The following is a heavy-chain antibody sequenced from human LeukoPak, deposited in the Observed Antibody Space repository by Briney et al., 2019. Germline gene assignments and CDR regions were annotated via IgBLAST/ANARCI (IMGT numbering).Heavy chain of an antibody. D-gene: IGHD6-19*01. V-gene: IGHV4-34*01. CDR2: INHSGST. CDR3: ARVDSSGWTYFDY. J-gene: IGHJ4*02. Sequence: SETLSLTCAVYGGSFSGYYWSWIRQPPGKGLEWIGEINHSGSTNYNPSLKSRVTISVDTSKNQFSLKLSSVTAADTAVYYCARVDSSGWTYFDYWGQGTLVTVSS. CDR1: GGSFSGYY.